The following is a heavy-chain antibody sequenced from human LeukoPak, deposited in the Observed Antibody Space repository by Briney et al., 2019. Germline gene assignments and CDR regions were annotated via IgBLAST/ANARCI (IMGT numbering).Heavy chain of an antibody. Sequence: GGSLRLSCTASGFIFSTYEMSWVRQAPGKGLEWVSSFSSGSGYIYYADSVKGRFTISRDNAKNSLYLQMNSLRAEDTAVYYCAREGGYCSGGGCRYFDYWGQGTLVTVSS. CDR3: AREGGYCSGGGCRYFDY. CDR1: GFIFSTYE. D-gene: IGHD2-15*01. J-gene: IGHJ4*02. CDR2: FSSGSGYI. V-gene: IGHV3-21*01.